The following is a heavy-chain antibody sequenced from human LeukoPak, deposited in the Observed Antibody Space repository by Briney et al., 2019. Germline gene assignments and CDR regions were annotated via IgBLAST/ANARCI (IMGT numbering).Heavy chain of an antibody. V-gene: IGHV4-34*01. CDR1: GGSFSGYY. CDR2: INDSGST. J-gene: IGHJ4*02. CDR3: ARGGLNSNYFDS. Sequence: SETLSLTCAVYGGSFSGYYWSWIRQPPGKGLEWIGEINDSGSTKYIPSLKSRVTISVDTSKKQFSLKVNSVTAADTAVYYCARGGLNSNYFDSWGQGTLITVSS. D-gene: IGHD4-11*01.